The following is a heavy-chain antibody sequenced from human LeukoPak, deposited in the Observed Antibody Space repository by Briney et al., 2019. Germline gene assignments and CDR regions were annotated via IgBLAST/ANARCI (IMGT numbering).Heavy chain of an antibody. Sequence: SETLSLTCTVSGGSISSSSYYWGWLRQPPGKGLEWIGSIYYSGSTYYNPSLKSRVTISVDTSKNQFSLKLSSVTAADTAVYYCARLGGWGSIDYWGQGTLVTVSS. V-gene: IGHV4-39*01. CDR3: ARLGGWGSIDY. D-gene: IGHD7-27*01. CDR1: GGSISSSSYY. J-gene: IGHJ4*02. CDR2: IYYSGST.